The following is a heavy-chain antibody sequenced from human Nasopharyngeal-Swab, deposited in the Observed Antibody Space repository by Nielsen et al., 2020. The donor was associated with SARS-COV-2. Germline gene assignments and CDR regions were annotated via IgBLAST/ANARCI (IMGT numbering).Heavy chain of an antibody. CDR1: GFTFSTYW. CDR3: ARDSPYCTGGICSFDY. CDR2: IKPDGSSV. V-gene: IGHV3-74*01. Sequence: GSLRLSCAVSGFTFSTYWMHWVRQAPGKGLVWVSRIKPDGSSVTYADSVKGRFTISRDNARNTLYLQMNSLRAEDAAVYYCARDSPYCTGGICSFDYWGHGTLVTVSS. D-gene: IGHD2-8*02. J-gene: IGHJ4*01.